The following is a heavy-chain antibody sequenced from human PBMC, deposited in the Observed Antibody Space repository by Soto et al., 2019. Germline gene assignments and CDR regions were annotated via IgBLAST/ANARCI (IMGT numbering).Heavy chain of an antibody. CDR3: AKDSVRVTPVAYFDS. Sequence: PGGSLRLSCTASGFTFSNYAMTWVRQAPGKGLEWVSIIGGSGGNTDYADSVKGRFTISRDNSRNTLYLQMNSLRAEDTATYYRAKDSVRVTPVAYFDSWGQGTLVTVSS. CDR2: IGGSGGNT. V-gene: IGHV3-23*01. J-gene: IGHJ4*02. D-gene: IGHD2-21*02. CDR1: GFTFSNYA.